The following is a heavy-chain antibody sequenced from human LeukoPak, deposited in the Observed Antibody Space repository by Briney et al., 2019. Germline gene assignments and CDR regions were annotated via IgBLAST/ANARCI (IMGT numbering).Heavy chain of an antibody. Sequence: ASVKVSCKASGYTFTSYGISWVRQAPGQGLEWMGWISAYNGNTNYAQKLQGRVTMITDTSTSTAYMELRSLRSDDTAVYYCARDRRITIFGVVIRYAFDIWGQGTMVTVSS. CDR2: ISAYNGNT. D-gene: IGHD3-3*01. CDR1: GYTFTSYG. J-gene: IGHJ3*02. V-gene: IGHV1-18*01. CDR3: ARDRRITIFGVVIRYAFDI.